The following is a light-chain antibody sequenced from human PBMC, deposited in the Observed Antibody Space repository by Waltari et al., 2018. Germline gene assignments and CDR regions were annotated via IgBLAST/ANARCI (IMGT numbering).Light chain of an antibody. CDR3: CSYAGSSTFGV. V-gene: IGLV2-23*02. J-gene: IGLJ2*01. CDR1: SSDVGGYNY. CDR2: DVS. Sequence: QSALTQPASVSGSPGQSITISCTGTSSDVGGYNYVSWYQQHPGKAPKLMIYDVSKRPSVVSNRFSGSKSGNTASLTISGLQAEDEADYYCCSYAGSSTFGVFGGGTKLTVL.